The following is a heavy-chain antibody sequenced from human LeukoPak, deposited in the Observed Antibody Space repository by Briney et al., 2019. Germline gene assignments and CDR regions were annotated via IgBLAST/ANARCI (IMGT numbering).Heavy chain of an antibody. V-gene: IGHV3-30*03. CDR3: ARGHRDGYNWRGDY. CDR1: GFTFSSYS. Sequence: PGGSLRLSCVASGFTFSSYSFNWVRQAPGKGLEWVAVISYDGSNKYYADSVKGRFTISRDNSKNTLYLQMNSLRAEDTAVYYCARGHRDGYNWRGDYWGQGTLVTVSS. J-gene: IGHJ4*02. CDR2: ISYDGSNK. D-gene: IGHD5-24*01.